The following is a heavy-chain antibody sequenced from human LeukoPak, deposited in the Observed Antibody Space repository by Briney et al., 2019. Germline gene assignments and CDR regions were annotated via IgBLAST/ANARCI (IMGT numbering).Heavy chain of an antibody. CDR1: GGSISSSY. V-gene: IGHV4-59*01. CDR3: ALGYSYYFLDV. CDR2: IYYSGST. J-gene: IGHJ6*03. Sequence: SETLSLXCTVSGGSISSSYWSWIRQPPGKGLEWIGYIYYSGSTNYNPSLKSRVTISADTSTNQFSLKLSSVTAADTAVYYCALGYSYYFLDVWGKGTTVTVSS.